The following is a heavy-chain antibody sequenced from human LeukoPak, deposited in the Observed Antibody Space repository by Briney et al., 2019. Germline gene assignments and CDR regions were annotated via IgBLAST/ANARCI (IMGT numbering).Heavy chain of an antibody. V-gene: IGHV3-11*01. CDR1: GFTFSDYY. J-gene: IGHJ4*02. CDR3: ARDRAYYTVTPL. D-gene: IGHD3-3*01. CDR2: ISSSGSTI. Sequence: PGGSLRLSCAASGFTFSDYYMSWIRQAPGRGLEWVSYISSSGSTIYYADSVKGRFTISRDNAKNSLYLQMNSLRAEDTAVYYCARDRAYYTVTPLWGQGTLVTVSS.